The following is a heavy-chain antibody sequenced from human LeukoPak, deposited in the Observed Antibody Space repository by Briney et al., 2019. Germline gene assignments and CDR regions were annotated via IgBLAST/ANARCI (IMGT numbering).Heavy chain of an antibody. V-gene: IGHV3-53*01. CDR1: VFTVSSNY. CDR3: ARVNYDSSGYYLDYYFDY. CDR2: IYSGGST. Sequence: GGFLRLSCAASVFTVSSNYMSWVRHAPWKGLEWVLVIYSGGSTYYAASVKGRFTISRDNSKNTLYLQMNSLRAEDTAVYYCARVNYDSSGYYLDYYFDYWGQGTLVTVSS. J-gene: IGHJ4*02. D-gene: IGHD3-22*01.